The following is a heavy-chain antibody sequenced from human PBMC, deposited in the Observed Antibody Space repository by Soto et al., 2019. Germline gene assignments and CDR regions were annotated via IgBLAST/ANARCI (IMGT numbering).Heavy chain of an antibody. Sequence: GGSLRLSCAASGFTFSSYAMHWVRQAPGKGLECVSAISGGGETTYYADSVKGRFTISRDNSKNTLYLQMNSLRAEDTAVYYCAFNSGSGSYYFDYWGQGTLVTVSS. J-gene: IGHJ4*02. CDR3: AFNSGSGSYYFDY. CDR1: GFTFSSYA. CDR2: ISGGGETT. D-gene: IGHD3-10*01. V-gene: IGHV3-23*01.